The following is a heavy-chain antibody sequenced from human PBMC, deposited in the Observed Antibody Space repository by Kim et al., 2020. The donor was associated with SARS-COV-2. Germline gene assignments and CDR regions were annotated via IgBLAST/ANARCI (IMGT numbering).Heavy chain of an antibody. Sequence: SETLSLTCTVSGGSISSYYWSWIRQPPGKGLEWIGYIYYSGSTNYNPSLKSRVTISVDTSKNQFSLKLSSVTAADTAVYYCARVYYDFWSGYPPDGYYYGMDVWGQGTTVTVSS. V-gene: IGHV4-59*08. J-gene: IGHJ6*02. CDR3: ARVYYDFWSGYPPDGYYYGMDV. D-gene: IGHD3-3*01. CDR2: IYYSGST. CDR1: GGSISSYY.